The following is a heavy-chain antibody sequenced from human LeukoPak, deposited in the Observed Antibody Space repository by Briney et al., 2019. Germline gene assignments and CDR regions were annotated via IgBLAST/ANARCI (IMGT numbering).Heavy chain of an antibody. V-gene: IGHV1-69*05. CDR2: IIPIFGTA. D-gene: IGHD3-16*01. J-gene: IGHJ6*03. CDR3: ARWGYYMDV. Sequence: SVTVSFTASGGTFTIYTISWVRHGPGQGLEWMGGIIPIFGTANYAQKFQSRVTITTDESTSTAYMELSSLRSEDTAVYYCARWGYYMDVWGKGAPVTVSS. CDR1: GGTFTIYT.